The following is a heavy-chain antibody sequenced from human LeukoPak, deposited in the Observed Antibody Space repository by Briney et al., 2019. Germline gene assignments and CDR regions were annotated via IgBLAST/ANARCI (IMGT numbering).Heavy chain of an antibody. CDR2: ISSSGSTI. J-gene: IGHJ3*02. D-gene: IGHD1-26*01. CDR1: GFTFSDYY. V-gene: IGHV3-11*01. Sequence: GGSLRLSCAASGFTFSDYYMSWIRQAPGKGLEWVSYISSSGSTIYYADSVKGRFTISRDNAKNSLYLQMNSLRAEDTAVYYCATGTVGATWSAFDIWGQGTMVTVSS. CDR3: ATGTVGATWSAFDI.